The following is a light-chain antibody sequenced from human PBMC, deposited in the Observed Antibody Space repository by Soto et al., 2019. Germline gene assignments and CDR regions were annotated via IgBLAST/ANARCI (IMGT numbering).Light chain of an antibody. Sequence: EIVLTQSPGTLSLSPGEIATISCSASQSFSSSYLAWYQQKPGQAPRLLIYGASSRATGIPDRFSGSGSGTDFTLTISRLEPEDFAVYYCQQYGSSPWTFGQGTKVDIK. CDR3: QQYGSSPWT. V-gene: IGKV3-20*01. CDR1: QSFSSSY. J-gene: IGKJ1*01. CDR2: GAS.